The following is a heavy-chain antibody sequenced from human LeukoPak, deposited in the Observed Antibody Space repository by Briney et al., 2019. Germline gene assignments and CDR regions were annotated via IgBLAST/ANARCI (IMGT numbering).Heavy chain of an antibody. V-gene: IGHV4-34*01. Sequence: SETLSLTCAVYGGSFSGYYWSWIRQPPGKGLEWIGEINHSGSTNYNPSLKSRDTISVDTSKNQFSLKLSSVTAADTAVYYCARGQIPYYGSGRTGLGYWGQGTLVTVSS. CDR2: INHSGST. CDR1: GGSFSGYY. CDR3: ARGQIPYYGSGRTGLGY. D-gene: IGHD3-10*01. J-gene: IGHJ4*02.